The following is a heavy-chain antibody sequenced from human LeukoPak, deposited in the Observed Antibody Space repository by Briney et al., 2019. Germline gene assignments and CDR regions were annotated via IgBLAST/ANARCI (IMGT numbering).Heavy chain of an antibody. D-gene: IGHD6-19*01. Sequence: PGGSLRLSCAASGFTFSSYWMHWVRQAPGKGLVWVSRINSDGSSTSYADSVKGRFTISRDNAKNTLYLQMNSLRAEDTAVYYCALSQSYSSGWYLGYYFDYWGQGTLVTVSS. V-gene: IGHV3-74*01. CDR3: ALSQSYSSGWYLGYYFDY. J-gene: IGHJ4*02. CDR2: INSDGSST. CDR1: GFTFSSYW.